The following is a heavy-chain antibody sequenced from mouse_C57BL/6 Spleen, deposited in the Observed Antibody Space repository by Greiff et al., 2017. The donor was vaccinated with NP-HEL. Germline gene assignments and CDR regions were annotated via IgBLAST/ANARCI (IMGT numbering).Heavy chain of an antibody. CDR3: ARAGYGSSYATMDY. V-gene: IGHV3-6*01. Sequence: EVQLQESGPGLVKPSQSLSLTCSVTGYSITSGYYWNWIRQFPGNKLEWMGYISYDGSNNYNPSLKNRISITRDTSKNQFFLKLNSVTTEDTATYYCARAGYGSSYATMDYWGQGTSVTVSS. J-gene: IGHJ4*01. D-gene: IGHD1-1*01. CDR1: GYSITSGYY. CDR2: ISYDGSN.